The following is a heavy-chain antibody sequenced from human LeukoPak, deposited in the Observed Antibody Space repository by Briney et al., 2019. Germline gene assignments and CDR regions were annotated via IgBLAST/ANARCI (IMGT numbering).Heavy chain of an antibody. CDR2: ISGTGATT. V-gene: IGHV3-23*01. D-gene: IGHD3-10*01. CDR3: AKEQRFGDLDGY. Sequence: GGSLRLSRAGSGSTFYNYAMSWVRQAPGKGLEWVSAISGTGATTYYADSVKGRFAISRDNSKNRLYLQMSSLRAEDTAVYYCAKEQRFGDLDGYRGQGTLVTVSS. CDR1: GSTFYNYA. J-gene: IGHJ4*02.